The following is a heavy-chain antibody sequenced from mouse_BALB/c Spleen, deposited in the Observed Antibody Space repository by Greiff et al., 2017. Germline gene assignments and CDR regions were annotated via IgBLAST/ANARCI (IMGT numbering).Heavy chain of an antibody. CDR1: GYTFTSYW. Sequence: LQQPGSELVRPGASVKLSCKASGYTFTSYWMHWVKQRPGQGLEWIGNIYPGSGSTNYDEKFKSKATLTVDTSSSTAYMQLSSLTSEDSAVYYCTTPYYRSWFAYWGQGTLVTVSA. CDR3: TTPYYRSWFAY. J-gene: IGHJ3*01. D-gene: IGHD2-14*01. V-gene: IGHV1S22*01. CDR2: IYPGSGST.